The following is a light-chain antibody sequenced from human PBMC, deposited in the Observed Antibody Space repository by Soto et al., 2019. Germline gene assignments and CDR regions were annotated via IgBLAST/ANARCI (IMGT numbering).Light chain of an antibody. J-gene: IGKJ1*01. CDR1: QAIGND. CDR3: LQDLNYPLT. Sequence: AIPMTQSPSSLSASVGDRVTITCRASQAIGNDLGWYQQKPGKAPKLLIYAASSLQSGVPSRFSGSGSGTDFTLTIRSLQPEDFATYYCLQDLNYPLTFGQGTRVEI. V-gene: IGKV1-6*01. CDR2: AAS.